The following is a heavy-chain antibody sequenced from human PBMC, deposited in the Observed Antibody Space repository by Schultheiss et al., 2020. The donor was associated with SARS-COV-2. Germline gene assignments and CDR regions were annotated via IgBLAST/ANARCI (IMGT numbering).Heavy chain of an antibody. Sequence: ASVKVSCKASGGTFSSYAISWVRQAPGQGLEWMGWINAGNGNTNYAQKLQGRVTMTTDTSTSTAYMELRSLRSDDTAVYYCARDYCSSTSCYSNWFDPWGQGTLVTVSS. J-gene: IGHJ5*02. CDR3: ARDYCSSTSCYSNWFDP. CDR1: GGTFSSYA. CDR2: INAGNGNT. V-gene: IGHV1-18*01. D-gene: IGHD2-2*01.